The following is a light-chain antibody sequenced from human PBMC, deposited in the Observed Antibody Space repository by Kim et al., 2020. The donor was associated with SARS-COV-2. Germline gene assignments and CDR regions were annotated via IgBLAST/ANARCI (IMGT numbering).Light chain of an antibody. J-gene: IGLJ2*01. CDR2: GNS. Sequence: QGVTISCTGSSSNIGAGYAVLWYQQLPGTAPKLLIYGNSNRPSGVPDRFSGSKSGTSASLAITGLQAEDEADYYCQSYDSSLSGVVFGGGTQLTVL. CDR3: QSYDSSLSGVV. CDR1: SSNIGAGYA. V-gene: IGLV1-40*01.